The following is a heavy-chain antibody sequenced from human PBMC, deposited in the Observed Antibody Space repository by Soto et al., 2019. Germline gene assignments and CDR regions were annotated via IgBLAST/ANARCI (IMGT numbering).Heavy chain of an antibody. V-gene: IGHV4-34*01. CDR2: INHSGNT. CDR3: ARNNYDSSGYYYYYGMDV. Sequence: QVQLQQWGAGLLKPSETLSLTCAVYGGSFSGYYWSWIRQPPGKGLEWIGEINHSGNTNYNPSLKRLVTSAVDTSKHQSSLKLSAVAAADTAVYYGARNNYDSSGYYYYYGMDVWGQGTTVTVSS. J-gene: IGHJ6*02. CDR1: GGSFSGYY. D-gene: IGHD3-22*01.